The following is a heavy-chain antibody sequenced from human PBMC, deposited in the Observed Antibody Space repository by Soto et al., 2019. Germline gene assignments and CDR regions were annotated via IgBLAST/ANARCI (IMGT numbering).Heavy chain of an antibody. V-gene: IGHV1-3*01. Sequence: ASVKVSCKASGYTFTSYAMHWVRQAPGQRLEWMGWINADNGNTKYSQKFQGRVTMTRNTSISTAYMELSSLRSEDTAVYYCARERGGIDYWGQGTLVTVSS. J-gene: IGHJ4*02. CDR2: INADNGNT. D-gene: IGHD3-10*01. CDR3: ARERGGIDY. CDR1: GYTFTSYA.